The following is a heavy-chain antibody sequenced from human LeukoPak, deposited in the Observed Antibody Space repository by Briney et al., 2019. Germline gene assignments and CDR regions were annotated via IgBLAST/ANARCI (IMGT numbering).Heavy chain of an antibody. J-gene: IGHJ4*02. Sequence: ASVKVSCKASGGTFSSYAISWVLQAPGQGLEWMGRIIPILGIANYAQKFQGRVTITADKSTSTAYMELSSLRSEDTAVYYCATSRGGYSGYDDYWGQGTLVTVSS. CDR1: GGTFSSYA. CDR2: IIPILGIA. CDR3: ATSRGGYSGYDDY. V-gene: IGHV1-69*04. D-gene: IGHD5-12*01.